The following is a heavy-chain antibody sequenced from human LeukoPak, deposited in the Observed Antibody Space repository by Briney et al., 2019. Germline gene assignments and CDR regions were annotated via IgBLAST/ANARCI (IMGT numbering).Heavy chain of an antibody. V-gene: IGHV4-59*08. D-gene: IGHD4-17*01. CDR2: IYYSGNT. CDR1: GGSITTYY. CDR3: ARHRGHDYGDLYYFDY. Sequence: SETLSLTCTVSGGSITTYYWSWIRQPPGRGLEWIGNIYYSGNTNYNPSLTSRVTISVDTSKNQFSLKLSSVTAADTAVYYCARHRGHDYGDLYYFDYWGQGTLVTVSS. J-gene: IGHJ4*02.